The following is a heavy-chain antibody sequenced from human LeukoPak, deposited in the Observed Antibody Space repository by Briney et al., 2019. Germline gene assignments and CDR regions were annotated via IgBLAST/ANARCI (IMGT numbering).Heavy chain of an antibody. CDR1: GLTFSSKG. V-gene: IGHV3-30*18. J-gene: IGHJ5*02. CDR3: AKTLLWFGESFFDP. D-gene: IGHD3-10*01. Sequence: GGSMTLSCPAAGLTFSSKGTHWVRHAPGKGMEWEAVISYDGSNKYYADCVKGRFTISRDNSKNTLYLEMNSLRAEDRAVYYCAKTLLWFGESFFDPWGQGTLVTVSS. CDR2: ISYDGSNK.